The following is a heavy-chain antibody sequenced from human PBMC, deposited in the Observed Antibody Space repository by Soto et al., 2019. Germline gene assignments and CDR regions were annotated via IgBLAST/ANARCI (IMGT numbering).Heavy chain of an antibody. V-gene: IGHV3-23*01. CDR1: GFTFSSHA. D-gene: IGHD6-19*01. Sequence: EVQVLESGGGLLQPGGSLRLSCAAYGFTFSSHAMNWVRQAPGKGLEWVSSISAGGGSTYYADSVKGRFTISRDNSKNTLHLQMNSLRDDDTAGYYCAKGHAEVAGTTDSWGQGTLVTVSS. J-gene: IGHJ4*02. CDR2: ISAGGGST. CDR3: AKGHAEVAGTTDS.